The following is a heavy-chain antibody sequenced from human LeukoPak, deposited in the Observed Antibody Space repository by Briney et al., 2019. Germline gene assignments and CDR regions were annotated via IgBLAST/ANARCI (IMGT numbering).Heavy chain of an antibody. CDR3: ARDQYYYDSSGYYYFDY. Sequence: GGSLRLSCAASGFTFDDYAMHWVRQAPGKGLEWVAVIWYDGSNKYYADSVKGRFTISRDNSKNTLYLQMNSLRAEDTAVYYCARDQYYYDSSGYYYFDYWGQGTLVTVSS. CDR2: IWYDGSNK. J-gene: IGHJ4*02. V-gene: IGHV3-33*08. CDR1: GFTFDDYA. D-gene: IGHD3-22*01.